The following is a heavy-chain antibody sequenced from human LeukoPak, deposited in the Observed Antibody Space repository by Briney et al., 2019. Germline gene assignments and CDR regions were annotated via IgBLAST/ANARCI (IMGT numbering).Heavy chain of an antibody. V-gene: IGHV1-2*02. CDR2: INPNSGGT. J-gene: IGHJ4*02. CDR3: ARDGRWCSLDY. D-gene: IGHD2-21*01. CDR1: GDTSTGNE. Sequence: LKVYCNASGDTSTGNEMHGVRKPPAQALEGMGWINPNSGGTNYAQKFQGRVTMTRDTSISTAYMELSRLRSDDTAVYYCARDGRWCSLDYWGQGTLVTVS.